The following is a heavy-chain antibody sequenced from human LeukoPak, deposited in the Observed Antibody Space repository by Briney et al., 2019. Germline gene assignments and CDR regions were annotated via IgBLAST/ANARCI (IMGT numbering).Heavy chain of an antibody. Sequence: SETLSLTCTVSGGSISSGGYYWSWIRQPPGKGLEWIGYIYHSGSTYYNPSLKSRVTISVDRSKNQFSLKLSSVTAADTAVYYCARVGCSTSCHYSSSSGFDYWGQGTLVTVSS. CDR1: GGSISSGGYY. CDR3: ARVGCSTSCHYSSSSGFDY. J-gene: IGHJ4*02. V-gene: IGHV4-30-2*01. CDR2: IYHSGST. D-gene: IGHD2-2*01.